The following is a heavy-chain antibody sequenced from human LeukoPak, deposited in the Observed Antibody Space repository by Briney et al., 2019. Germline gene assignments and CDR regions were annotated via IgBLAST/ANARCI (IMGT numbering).Heavy chain of an antibody. D-gene: IGHD3-22*01. Sequence: PSETLSLTCTVSGGSISSSSYYWGWIRQPPGKGLEWIGSIYYSGSTYYNPSLKSRVTISVDTSKNQFSLKLSSVTAADTAVYYCARTPYNYDSRGITWGQGTLVTVSS. CDR3: ARTPYNYDSRGIT. CDR2: IYYSGST. J-gene: IGHJ5*02. CDR1: GGSISSSSYY. V-gene: IGHV4-39*01.